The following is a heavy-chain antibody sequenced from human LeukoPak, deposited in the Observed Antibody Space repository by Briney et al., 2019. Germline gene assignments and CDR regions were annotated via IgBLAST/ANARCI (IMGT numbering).Heavy chain of an antibody. CDR2: INHSGST. CDR3: ARHCSGGSCYADY. CDR1: GGSFSGYY. D-gene: IGHD2-15*01. J-gene: IGHJ4*02. Sequence: PSETLSLTCAVYGGSFSGYYWSWIRKPPGKGLEWIGEINHSGSTNYNPSLKSRVTISVDTSKNQFSLKLSSVTAADTAVYYCARHCSGGSCYADYWGQGTLVTVSS. V-gene: IGHV4-34*01.